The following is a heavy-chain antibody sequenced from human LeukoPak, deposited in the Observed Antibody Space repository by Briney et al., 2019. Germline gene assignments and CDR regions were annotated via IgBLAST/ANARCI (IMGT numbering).Heavy chain of an antibody. CDR3: ARLTPYYDVLTGYYGTPDYFDY. V-gene: IGHV4-59*08. D-gene: IGHD3-9*01. CDR2: IYYSGST. Sequence: SETLSLTCTVSDGSISSYYWSWIRQPPGNGLEWIGYIYYSGSTNYNPSLKSRVTISVDTSKNQFSLKLSSVTAADTAVYYCARLTPYYDVLTGYYGTPDYFDYWGQGTLVTVSS. CDR1: DGSISSYY. J-gene: IGHJ4*02.